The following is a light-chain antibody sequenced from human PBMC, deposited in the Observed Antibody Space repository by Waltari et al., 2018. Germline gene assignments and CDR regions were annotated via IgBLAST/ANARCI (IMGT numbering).Light chain of an antibody. Sequence: SCRASQSVSRTLAWYQQQPGQAPRLLIYDASSRAAGIPDRFSGSGSGTDFSLTISRLEPEDFGVYYCQKYGTLPATFGQGTKVEI. CDR2: DAS. V-gene: IGKV3-20*01. CDR1: QSVSRT. CDR3: QKYGTLPAT. J-gene: IGKJ1*01.